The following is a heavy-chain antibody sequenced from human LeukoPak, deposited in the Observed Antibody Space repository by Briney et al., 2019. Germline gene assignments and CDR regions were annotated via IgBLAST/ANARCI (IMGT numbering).Heavy chain of an antibody. V-gene: IGHV3-23*01. J-gene: IGHJ4*02. CDR2: FSRSGGST. CDR1: GFTFSSYA. Sequence: PGGSLRLSCAASGFTFSSYAMSWVRQAPGKGLEWVSAFSRSGGSTYYADSVKGRFTISRDNSKNTLYLQMNSLRAEDTAVYYCARASGYYYDSSGYYSGLDFDYWGQGTLVTVSS. D-gene: IGHD3-22*01. CDR3: ARASGYYYDSSGYYSGLDFDY.